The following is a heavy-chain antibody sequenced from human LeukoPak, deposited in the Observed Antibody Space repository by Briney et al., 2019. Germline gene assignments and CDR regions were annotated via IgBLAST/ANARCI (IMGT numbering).Heavy chain of an antibody. CDR3: ARDRYFQY. D-gene: IGHD1-14*01. V-gene: IGHV3-7*01. CDR1: GFTFSSSW. J-gene: IGHJ1*01. Sequence: PGGSLRLSCAASGFTFSSSWMSWVRQAPGKGLEWVANIKEDGSEKHYVDSVKGRFTISRESAKNSLHLQMNSLRAEDTAGYYCARDRYFQYWGQGTLVTVSS. CDR2: IKEDGSEK.